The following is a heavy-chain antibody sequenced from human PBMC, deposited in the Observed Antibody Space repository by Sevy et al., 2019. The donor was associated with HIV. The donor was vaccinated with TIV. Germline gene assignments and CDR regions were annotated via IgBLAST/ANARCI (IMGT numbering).Heavy chain of an antibody. CDR1: GFTFSTYA. D-gene: IGHD1-1*01. Sequence: GGSLRLSCAASGFTFSTYAMSWVRQAPGKGLEWVSTVSGSGGSTYYADSVKGRFTISRDNSKNTLYLQMNSLRAVDPPVYHRAKRGGFDWNFFDYWGQGTLVTVSS. V-gene: IGHV3-23*01. CDR2: VSGSGGST. CDR3: AKRGGFDWNFFDY. J-gene: IGHJ4*02.